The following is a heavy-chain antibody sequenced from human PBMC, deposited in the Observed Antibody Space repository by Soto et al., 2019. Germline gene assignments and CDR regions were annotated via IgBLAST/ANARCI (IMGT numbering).Heavy chain of an antibody. D-gene: IGHD2-8*01. J-gene: IGHJ4*02. CDR2: INHSGST. Sequence: QVQLQQWGAGLLKPSETLSLTCAVYGGSFSGYYWSWIRQPPGKGLEWIGEINHSGSTNYNPSLKSRVTISVDTSKNQFSLKLSSVTAADTAVYYCARGYCTNGVCYIRYYFDHWGQGTLVTVSS. V-gene: IGHV4-34*01. CDR1: GGSFSGYY. CDR3: ARGYCTNGVCYIRYYFDH.